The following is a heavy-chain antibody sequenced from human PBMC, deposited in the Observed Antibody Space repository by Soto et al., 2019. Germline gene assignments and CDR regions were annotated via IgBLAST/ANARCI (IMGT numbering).Heavy chain of an antibody. CDR3: ARGSGSYRPRQYYYYMDV. CDR2: INHSGST. D-gene: IGHD3-10*01. CDR1: GGSFSGYY. Sequence: SETLSLTCAVYGGSFSGYYWSWIRQPPGKGLEWIGEINHSGSTNYNPSLKSRVTISVDTSKNQFSLKLSSVTAADTAVYYCARGSGSYRPRQYYYYMDVWGKGTTVTVSS. V-gene: IGHV4-34*01. J-gene: IGHJ6*03.